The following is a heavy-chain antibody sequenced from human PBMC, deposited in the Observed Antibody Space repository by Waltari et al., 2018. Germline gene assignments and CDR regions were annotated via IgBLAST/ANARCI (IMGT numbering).Heavy chain of an antibody. J-gene: IGHJ4*02. Sequence: EVQLVESGGGLVKPGGSLRLSCAASGFTFSSYSMNWVRQAPGKGLEWVSSISSSSYIYYADSVKGRFTISRDNAKNSLYLQMNSLRAEDTAVYYCARGSVGATPDYWGQGTLVTVSS. D-gene: IGHD1-26*01. CDR1: GFTFSSYS. CDR2: ISSSSYI. CDR3: ARGSVGATPDY. V-gene: IGHV3-21*01.